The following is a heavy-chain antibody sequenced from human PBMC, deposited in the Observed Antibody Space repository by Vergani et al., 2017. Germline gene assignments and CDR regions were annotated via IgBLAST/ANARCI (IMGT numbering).Heavy chain of an antibody. CDR3: LRGDYVIENYYYGMDV. CDR2: IRYDGSNK. J-gene: IGHJ6*02. Sequence: QVQLVESGGGVVQPGGSLRLSCAASGFTFSSYGMHWVRQAPGKGLEWVAFIRYDGSNKYYADSVKGRFTISRDNSKNTLYLQMNSLRAEDTAVYYCLRGDYVIENYYYGMDVWGQGTTVTVSS. V-gene: IGHV3-30*02. D-gene: IGHD4-17*01. CDR1: GFTFSSYG.